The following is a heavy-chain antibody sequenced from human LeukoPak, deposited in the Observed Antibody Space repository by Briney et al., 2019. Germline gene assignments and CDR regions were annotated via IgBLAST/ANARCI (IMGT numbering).Heavy chain of an antibody. CDR3: ASSSNYVWGSYPI. Sequence: SVKVSCKASGGTFSSYAISWVRRAPGQGLEWMGGIIPIFGTANYAQKFQGRVTITADESTSTAYMELSSLRSEDTAVYYCASSSNYVWGSYPIWGQGTMVTVSS. D-gene: IGHD3-16*02. CDR1: GGTFSSYA. V-gene: IGHV1-69*13. CDR2: IIPIFGTA. J-gene: IGHJ3*02.